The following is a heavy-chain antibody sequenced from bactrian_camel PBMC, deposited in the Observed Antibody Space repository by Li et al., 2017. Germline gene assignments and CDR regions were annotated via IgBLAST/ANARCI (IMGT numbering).Heavy chain of an antibody. D-gene: IGHD2*01. CDR2: IYTDGSKT. CDR1: GFTFNNYY. CDR3: AAEYIPPGSGGYCFLIEYGS. Sequence: HVQLVESGGDLVQPGGSLRLSCAASGFTFNNYYMSWVRQAPGKGLEWVSTIYTDGSKTYYAASVKGRFSSSIDNSKNTLYLQMNSLKPEDTAMYACAAEYIPPGSGGYCFLIEYGSWGQGTQVTVS. J-gene: IGHJ6*01. V-gene: IGHV3-2*01.